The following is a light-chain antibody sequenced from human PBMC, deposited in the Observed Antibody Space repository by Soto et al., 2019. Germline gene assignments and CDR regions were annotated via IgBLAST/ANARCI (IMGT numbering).Light chain of an antibody. CDR1: QSVSNNY. Sequence: EIVLTQSRGTLSLSPGERATLSFRASQSVSNNYLAWYQQKPGQAPRLLIYGASNRATGIPDRFSGSASGTDFTLTISRLEPEDFAVYYCQQYGSSGTFGQGTKVDIK. J-gene: IGKJ1*01. CDR2: GAS. V-gene: IGKV3-20*01. CDR3: QQYGSSGT.